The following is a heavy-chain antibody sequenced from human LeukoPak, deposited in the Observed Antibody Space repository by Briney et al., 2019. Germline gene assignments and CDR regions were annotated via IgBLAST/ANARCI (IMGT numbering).Heavy chain of an antibody. V-gene: IGHV3-23*01. CDR3: ARSLGAKAGVDY. CDR1: GFTFSSNG. J-gene: IGHJ4*02. CDR2: ISGSGGST. D-gene: IGHD1-26*01. Sequence: PGGSLRLSCAASGFTFSSNGMSWVRQAPGKGLEWVSAISGSGGSTYYADSVKGRFTISRDNSKNTLYLQMNSLRAEDTAVYYCARSLGAKAGVDYWGQGTLVTVSS.